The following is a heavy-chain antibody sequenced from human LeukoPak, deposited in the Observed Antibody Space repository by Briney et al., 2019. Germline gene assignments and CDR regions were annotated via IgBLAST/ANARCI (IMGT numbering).Heavy chain of an antibody. CDR2: IRYDGNNK. J-gene: IGHJ3*02. Sequence: GSLRLSSAASGFSFSSYGKEWVRQAPGKGLEWVAFIRYDGNNKDYADSVKGRFTISRDNSKSTLYLQMNSLRVDDTAVYYCAKGYGDLVASDIWGQGTMVTVSS. V-gene: IGHV3-30*02. D-gene: IGHD4/OR15-4a*01. CDR1: GFSFSSYG. CDR3: AKGYGDLVASDI.